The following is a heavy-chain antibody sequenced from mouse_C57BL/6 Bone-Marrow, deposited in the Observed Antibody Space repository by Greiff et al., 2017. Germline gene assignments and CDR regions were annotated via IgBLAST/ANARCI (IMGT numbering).Heavy chain of an antibody. CDR3: ATVVADGGFAY. J-gene: IGHJ3*01. D-gene: IGHD1-1*01. V-gene: IGHV3-6*01. Sequence: EVKLQESGPGLVKPSQSLSLTCSVTGYSITSGYYWNWIRQFPGNKLEWMGYISYDGSNNYNPSLKNRISITRDTSKNQFFLKLNSVTTEDTATYYCATVVADGGFAYWGQGTLVTVSA. CDR1: GYSITSGYY. CDR2: ISYDGSN.